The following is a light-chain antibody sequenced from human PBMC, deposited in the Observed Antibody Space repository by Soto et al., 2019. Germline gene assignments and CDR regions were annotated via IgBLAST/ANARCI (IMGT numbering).Light chain of an antibody. CDR3: QQYGGSPYT. Sequence: EIVLTQSPGPLSLSPGEGATLSCRSSQYIASSYLAWYQQRRGQAPRLLIYGASSRATGIPDRFSGRGSGTDFTLTISRLEPEDVAVYYCQQYGGSPYTFGLGTKVDIK. V-gene: IGKV3-20*01. CDR1: QYIASSY. J-gene: IGKJ2*01. CDR2: GAS.